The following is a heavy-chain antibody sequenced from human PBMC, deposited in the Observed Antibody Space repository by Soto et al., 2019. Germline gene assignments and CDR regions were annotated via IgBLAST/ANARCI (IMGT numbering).Heavy chain of an antibody. Sequence: WTWIRQPPGKGLEWIGEINHSGGTNYNPSLKSRVTISIDTSKNQFSLKLTSVTAADTAVYYCATHKPNYYYYGLDVWGQGTTVTVSS. CDR3: ATHKPNYYYYGLDV. V-gene: IGHV4-34*01. CDR2: INHSGGT. J-gene: IGHJ6*02.